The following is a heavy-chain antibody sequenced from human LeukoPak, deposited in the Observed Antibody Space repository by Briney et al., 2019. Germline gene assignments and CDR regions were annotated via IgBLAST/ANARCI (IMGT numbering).Heavy chain of an antibody. D-gene: IGHD3-3*01. CDR2: ISSSSSTI. CDR1: GFTFSSYS. V-gene: IGHV3-48*01. Sequence: GGSLRLSCAASGFTFSSYSMNWVRQAPGKGLEWVSYISSSSSTIYYADSVKGRFTISRDNAKNSLYLQMNSLRAEDTAVYYCATRVGTYYDFWSGYYNDAFDIWGQGTMVTVSS. CDR3: ATRVGTYYDFWSGYYNDAFDI. J-gene: IGHJ3*02.